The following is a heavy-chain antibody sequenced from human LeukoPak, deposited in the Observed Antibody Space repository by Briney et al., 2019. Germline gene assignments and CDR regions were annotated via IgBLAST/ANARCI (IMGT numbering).Heavy chain of an antibody. CDR3: AKDLTYDSSGSLGY. CDR2: ISGSGGST. V-gene: IGHV3-23*01. D-gene: IGHD3-22*01. CDR1: GFTFSSYA. J-gene: IGHJ4*02. Sequence: GGSLRLSCAASGFTFSSYAMSWVRQAPGKGLEWVSAISGSGGSTYYADSVKGRFTISRDNSKNTLYLQMNSLRAEDTAVYYCAKDLTYDSSGSLGYWGQGTLVTVSS.